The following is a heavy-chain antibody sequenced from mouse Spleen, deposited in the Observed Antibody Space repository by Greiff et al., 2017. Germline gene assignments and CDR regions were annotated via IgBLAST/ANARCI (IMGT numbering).Heavy chain of an antibody. CDR2: ISSGGGNT. CDR1: GFTFSSYA. J-gene: IGHJ4*01. V-gene: IGHV5-9-3*01. Sequence: DVHLVESGGGLVKLGGSLKLSCAASGFTFSSYAMSWVRQTPEKRLEWVATISSGGGNTYYPDSVKGRFTISRDNAKNTLYLQMSSLKSEDTAMYYCARDGTYYAMDYWGQGTSVTVSS. D-gene: IGHD3-3*01. CDR3: ARDGTYYAMDY.